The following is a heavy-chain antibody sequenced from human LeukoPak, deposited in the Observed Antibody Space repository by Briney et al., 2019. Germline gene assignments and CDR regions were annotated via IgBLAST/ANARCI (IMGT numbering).Heavy chain of an antibody. J-gene: IGHJ4*02. CDR1: GYTFTSYD. D-gene: IGHD6-13*01. CDR3: ARALEAAAVDY. V-gene: IGHV1-8*01. Sequence: GASVKVSCKASGYTFTSYDINWVRQATGQGLEWMGWMNPNSGNTGYAQKFQGRVTMTRNTSISTAYMELSSLRSDDTAVYYCARALEAAAVDYWGQGTLVTVSS. CDR2: MNPNSGNT.